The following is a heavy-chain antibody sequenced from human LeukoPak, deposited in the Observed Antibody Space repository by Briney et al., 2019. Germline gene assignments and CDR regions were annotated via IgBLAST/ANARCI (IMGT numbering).Heavy chain of an antibody. CDR2: ISWNSGSI. CDR1: GFTFSSYS. V-gene: IGHV3-9*01. Sequence: PGGSLRLSCAASGFTFSSYSMNWVRQAPGKGLEWVSGISWNSGSIGYADSVKGRFTISRGNAKNSLYLQMNSLRAEDTALYYCAKGIAAAGTDYFDYWGQGTLVTVSS. J-gene: IGHJ4*02. D-gene: IGHD6-13*01. CDR3: AKGIAAAGTDYFDY.